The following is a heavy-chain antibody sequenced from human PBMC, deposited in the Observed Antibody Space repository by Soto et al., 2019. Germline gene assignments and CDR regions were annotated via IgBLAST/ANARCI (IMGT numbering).Heavy chain of an antibody. CDR2: ISGSGTTA. CDR3: AKTTDGWFSAFEI. J-gene: IGHJ3*02. Sequence: EVQLLESGGGLVQPGGSLRLACAASGFVFSSYAMSWVRQAPGKGLEWVSAISGSGTTAYYADSVKGRFIFSRDNTKNTMYLQMNSLRAEDTGVYFCAKTTDGWFSAFEIWGQGTVVTVS. CDR1: GFVFSSYA. D-gene: IGHD6-19*01. V-gene: IGHV3-23*01.